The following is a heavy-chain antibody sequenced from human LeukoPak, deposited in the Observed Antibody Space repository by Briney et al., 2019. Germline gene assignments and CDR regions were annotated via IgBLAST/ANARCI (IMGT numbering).Heavy chain of an antibody. J-gene: IGHJ5*02. V-gene: IGHV1-18*01. CDR2: ISAYNGNT. CDR3: AKNKWESWFDP. CDR1: GYTFTSSG. D-gene: IGHD1-26*01. Sequence: GASVRVSCKASGYTFTSSGISWVRQAPGQGLEWMGWISAYNGNTHYVQSLQGRVTMTTDTSTSTAYVELRSLRSDDTAVYYCAKNKWESWFDPWGQGTLVTVSS.